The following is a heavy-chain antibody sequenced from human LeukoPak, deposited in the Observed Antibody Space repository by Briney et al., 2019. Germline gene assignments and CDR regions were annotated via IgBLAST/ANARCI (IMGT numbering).Heavy chain of an antibody. J-gene: IGHJ4*02. CDR2: ISSSSSYI. CDR3: ARDPNDGYNLARYFDY. CDR1: GFTFNMYG. D-gene: IGHD5-24*01. Sequence: PGGSLRLSCVASGFTFNMYGMHWVRQAPGKGLEWVSSISSSSSYIYYADSVKGRFTISRDNAKKSLFLQMNSLRAEDTAVYYCARDPNDGYNLARYFDYWGQGTQVTVSS. V-gene: IGHV3-21*01.